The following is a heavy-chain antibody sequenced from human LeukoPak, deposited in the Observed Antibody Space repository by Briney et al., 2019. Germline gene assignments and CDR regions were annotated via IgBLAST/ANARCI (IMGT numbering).Heavy chain of an antibody. J-gene: IGHJ4*02. D-gene: IGHD2-2*01. V-gene: IGHV1-8*01. CDR1: GYTFTSYD. Sequence: VASVKVSCKASGYTFTSYDINWVRQATGQGLEWMGWMNPNSGNTGYAQKFQGRVTMTRNTSISTAYMELSSLRSEDTAVYYCARDSVGYCSSTSCSRFDYWGQGTLVTVSS. CDR2: MNPNSGNT. CDR3: ARDSVGYCSSTSCSRFDY.